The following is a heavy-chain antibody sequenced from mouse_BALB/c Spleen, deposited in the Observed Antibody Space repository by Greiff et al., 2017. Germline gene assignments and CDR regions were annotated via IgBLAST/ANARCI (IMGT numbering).Heavy chain of an antibody. CDR3: TRSGSPPDYFDY. D-gene: IGHD1-1*01. J-gene: IGHJ2*01. CDR2: IDPETGGT. CDR1: GFNIKDTY. V-gene: IGHV1-15*01. Sequence: VQLQQSGAELVKPGASVKLSCTASGFNIKDTYMHWVKQTPVHGLEWIGAIDPETGGTAYNQKFKGKATLTADKSSSTAYMELRSLTSEDSAVYYCTRSGSPPDYFDYWGQGTTLTVSS.